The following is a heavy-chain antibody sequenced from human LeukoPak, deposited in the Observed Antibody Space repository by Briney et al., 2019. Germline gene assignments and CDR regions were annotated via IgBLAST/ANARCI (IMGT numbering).Heavy chain of an antibody. CDR3: ARHGDGYNLRAWFDP. Sequence: SETLSLTCTVSGGSISSYYGSWIRQPPGKGLEWIGYIYTSGSTNYNPSLKSRVTISVDTSKDQFSLKLSSVTAADTAVYYCARHGDGYNLRAWFDPWGQGTLVTVSS. J-gene: IGHJ5*02. D-gene: IGHD5-24*01. V-gene: IGHV4-4*09. CDR2: IYTSGST. CDR1: GGSISSYY.